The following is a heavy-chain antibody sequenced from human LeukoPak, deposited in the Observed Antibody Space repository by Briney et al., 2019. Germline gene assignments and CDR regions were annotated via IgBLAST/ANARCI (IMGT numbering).Heavy chain of an antibody. CDR2: INHSGST. V-gene: IGHV4-34*01. CDR1: GGSFSGYY. Sequence: SETLSLTCAVYGGSFSGYYWSWIRQPPAKGLEWIGEINHSGSTNYNPSLKSRVTISVDTSKNQFSLKLSSVTAADTAVYYCARPKAGPSSSWYRYWGQGTLVTVSS. CDR3: ARPKAGPSSSWYRY. J-gene: IGHJ4*02. D-gene: IGHD6-13*01.